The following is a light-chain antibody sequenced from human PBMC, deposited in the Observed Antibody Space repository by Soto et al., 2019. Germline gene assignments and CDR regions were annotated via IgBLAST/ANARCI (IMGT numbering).Light chain of an antibody. J-gene: IGKJ1*01. CDR2: AAS. Sequence: DIQMTQSPSSLSASVRDRVTITCRASQGISNYLAWYQQKPGKVPKLLIYAASTLQSGVPSRFSGSGSGTYFTLIISSLQPEDVATYYCQKYDSAPWTFGQGTKVEIK. V-gene: IGKV1-27*01. CDR1: QGISNY. CDR3: QKYDSAPWT.